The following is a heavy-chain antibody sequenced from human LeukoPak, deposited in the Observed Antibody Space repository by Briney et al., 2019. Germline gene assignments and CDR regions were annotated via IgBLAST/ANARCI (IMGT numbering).Heavy chain of an antibody. Sequence: PGGSLRLSCAASVFTFSSYWMTWVRQAPGKGLEWVGFIRSKAYGGTTKNAASVKGRFTISRDDSRSIAYLQMNSLKTEDTAVYYCARTTRLAAAYYFDYWGQGTLVTVSS. CDR1: VFTFSSYW. CDR2: IRSKAYGGTT. CDR3: ARTTRLAAAYYFDY. D-gene: IGHD6-13*01. J-gene: IGHJ4*02. V-gene: IGHV3-49*04.